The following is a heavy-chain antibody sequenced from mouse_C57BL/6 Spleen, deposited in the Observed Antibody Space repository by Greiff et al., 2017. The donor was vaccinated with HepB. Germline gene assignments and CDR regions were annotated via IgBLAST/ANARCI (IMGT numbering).Heavy chain of an antibody. CDR2: ISYDGSN. J-gene: IGHJ2*01. V-gene: IGHV3-6*01. CDR1: GYSITSGYY. D-gene: IGHD1-1*01. CDR3: ARAITTVAHFDY. Sequence: EVKLEESGPGLVKPSQSLSLTCSVTGYSITSGYYWNWIRQFPGNKLEWMGYISYDGSNNYNPSLKNRISITRDTSKNQFFLKLNSVTTEDTATYYCARAITTVAHFDYWGQGTTLTVSS.